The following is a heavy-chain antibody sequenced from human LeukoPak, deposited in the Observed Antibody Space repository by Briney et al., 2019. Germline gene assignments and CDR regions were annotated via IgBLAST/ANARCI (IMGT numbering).Heavy chain of an antibody. CDR1: GYIFNDVW. D-gene: IGHD6-13*01. J-gene: IGHJ4*02. Sequence: GGSLRLSCTASGYIFNDVWMSWVRQAPGGGLEWVANIRQDGGAKNYVDSVKGRFTISRDNAKKSLYLQMNSLRAEDTAVYYCAPPPIAATANWGPGTLVTVSS. CDR2: IRQDGGAK. CDR3: APPPIAATAN. V-gene: IGHV3-7*01.